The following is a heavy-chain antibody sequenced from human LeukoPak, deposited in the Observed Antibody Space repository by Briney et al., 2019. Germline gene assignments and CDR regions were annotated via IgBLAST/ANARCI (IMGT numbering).Heavy chain of an antibody. V-gene: IGHV4-38-2*02. CDR2: IFHSGST. CDR1: GYSISSGYY. Sequence: SETLSLTCTVSGYSISSGYYWGWIRQPPGKGLEWIGSIFHSGSTYYNPSLKSRVTISVDTSKNQFSLKLSSVTAADTAVYYCAREHIVVVTATSNWFDPWGQGTLVTVSS. J-gene: IGHJ5*02. D-gene: IGHD2-21*02. CDR3: AREHIVVVTATSNWFDP.